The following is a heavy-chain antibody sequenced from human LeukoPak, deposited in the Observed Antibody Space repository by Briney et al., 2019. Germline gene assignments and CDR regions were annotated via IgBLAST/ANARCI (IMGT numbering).Heavy chain of an antibody. V-gene: IGHV3-7*01. CDR1: GFNFSTYW. CDR3: ARDRRDGYNVLDY. J-gene: IGHJ4*02. Sequence: GGSLRLSCAASGFNFSTYWMTWVRQAPGKGLEWVANMKQDGSEKYYVDSVKGRFTISRDNAKNSLYLEMNSLRAEDTAMYYCARDRRDGYNVLDYWGQGTLVTVSS. CDR2: MKQDGSEK. D-gene: IGHD5-24*01.